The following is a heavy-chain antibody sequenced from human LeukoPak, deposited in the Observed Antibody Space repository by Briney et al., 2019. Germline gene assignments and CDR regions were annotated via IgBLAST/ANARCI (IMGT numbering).Heavy chain of an antibody. CDR3: ARAWVGAAGFFDY. CDR1: GFTLSSYS. V-gene: IGHV3-21*04. Sequence: GGSLRLSCAASGFTLSSYSMNWVRQAPGKGLEWVSSISSSSSYIYYADSVKGRFTISRDNSKNTLYLQMNSLRAEDTAVYYCARAWVGAAGFFDYWGQGTLVTVSS. CDR2: ISSSSSYI. D-gene: IGHD1-26*01. J-gene: IGHJ4*02.